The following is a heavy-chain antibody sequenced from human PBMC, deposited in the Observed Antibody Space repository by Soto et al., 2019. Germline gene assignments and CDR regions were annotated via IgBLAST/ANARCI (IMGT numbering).Heavy chain of an antibody. V-gene: IGHV4-34*01. CDR3: ARVDYSNSWYYFDS. CDR1: SGSFSGYY. CDR2: INHSGST. D-gene: IGHD6-13*01. Sequence: QVQLQQWGAGLLKPSETLSLTCDVYSGSFSGYYWSWIRQPPGKGLEWIGEINHSGSTNYNPSLKSRVTLSVDTSKNQFSLQLSSVTAADTAVYYCARVDYSNSWYYFDSWGQGTLVTVSS. J-gene: IGHJ4*02.